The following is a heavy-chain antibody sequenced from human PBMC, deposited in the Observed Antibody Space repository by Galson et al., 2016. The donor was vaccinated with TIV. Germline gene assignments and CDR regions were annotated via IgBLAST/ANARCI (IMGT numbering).Heavy chain of an antibody. CDR2: VDMSGST. V-gene: IGHV4-4*07. D-gene: IGHD3-10*01. J-gene: IGHJ6*02. CDR1: GASISSHC. Sequence: TLSLTCSVSGASISSHCWSWMRQSAGKGLEWIGRVDMSGSTNANPALKSRVSMSVDTSQNQLSLKLTSVTAADTAVYYCARGPSYYGSGISFGACPYCYAMDVWGRGTTVTVSS. CDR3: ARGPSYYGSGISFGACPYCYAMDV.